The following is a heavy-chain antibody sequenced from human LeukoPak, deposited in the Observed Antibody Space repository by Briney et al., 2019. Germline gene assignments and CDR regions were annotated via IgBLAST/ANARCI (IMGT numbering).Heavy chain of an antibody. CDR2: IYYSGST. D-gene: IGHD3-3*01. Sequence: SETLSLTCTVSGGSISSSSYYWGWIRQPPGKELEWIGSIYYSGSTYYNPSLKSRVTISVDTSKNQFSLKLSSVTAADTAVYYCAREVSSYYDFWSGPTQGAFDIWGQGTMVTVSS. J-gene: IGHJ3*02. V-gene: IGHV4-39*07. CDR3: AREVSSYYDFWSGPTQGAFDI. CDR1: GGSISSSSYY.